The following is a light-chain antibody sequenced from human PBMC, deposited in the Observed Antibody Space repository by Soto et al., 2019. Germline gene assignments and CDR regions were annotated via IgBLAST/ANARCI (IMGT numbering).Light chain of an antibody. V-gene: IGKV3-20*01. Sequence: ESVSTQSPGTLSLSPGERATLSCRASQSVGSNYLAWYQQKPAQAPRLLIYGASSRATGVPDRFSGSGSGTDFTLTICRLEPEDFAVYYCQQYSGSPPTTFGQGTRLEIE. CDR3: QQYSGSPPTT. J-gene: IGKJ5*01. CDR2: GAS. CDR1: QSVGSNY.